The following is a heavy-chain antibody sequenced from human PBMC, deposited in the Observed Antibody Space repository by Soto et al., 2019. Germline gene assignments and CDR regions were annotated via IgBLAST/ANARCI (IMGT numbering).Heavy chain of an antibody. J-gene: IGHJ4*02. V-gene: IGHV3-64*01. Sequence: EVQLVESGGGLVQPGGSLRLSCAASGFTFSSYAMPWVRQSPGKGLEYVSAISSNGGSTYYANSVKGRFTISRDNSENALYLQMCSLRAEDMAVYYCAIGPGYYFDYWGQGTLVTVSS. CDR1: GFTFSSYA. CDR3: AIGPGYYFDY. CDR2: ISSNGGST.